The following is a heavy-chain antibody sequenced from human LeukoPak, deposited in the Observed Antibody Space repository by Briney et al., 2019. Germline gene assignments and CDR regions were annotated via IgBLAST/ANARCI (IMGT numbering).Heavy chain of an antibody. J-gene: IGHJ4*02. CDR2: IYPGDSDT. CDR1: GYSFPSYW. V-gene: IGHV5-51*01. CDR3: ARRGDGYNDFDY. Sequence: GESLKISGKGSGYSFPSYWIGWVRQMPGKGLEWMGIIYPGDSDTSYRPSFQGQVTISADKSISTAYLQWSSLKSSDTAMYYCARRGDGYNDFDYWGQGTLVTVSS. D-gene: IGHD5-24*01.